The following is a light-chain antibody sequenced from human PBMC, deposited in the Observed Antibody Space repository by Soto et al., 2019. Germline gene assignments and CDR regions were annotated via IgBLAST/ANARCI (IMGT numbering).Light chain of an antibody. Sequence: EILSTQSLDTPSLSPGDRATLSCRASKHVSSHLACYQQKPGQAPRLLISGASSRATGIPARFSGSRSGTDFTLTTIRREPEDFAVDYCHQHGSSPWTFGQVTKVDIK. J-gene: IGKJ1*01. CDR1: KHVSSH. CDR2: GAS. V-gene: IGKV3-20*01. CDR3: HQHGSSPWT.